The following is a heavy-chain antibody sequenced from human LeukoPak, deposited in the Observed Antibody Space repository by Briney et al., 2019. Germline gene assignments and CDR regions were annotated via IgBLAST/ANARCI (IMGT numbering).Heavy chain of an antibody. V-gene: IGHV3-30-3*01. D-gene: IGHD3-16*01. Sequence: GGSLRLSCAASGFTFSSYAMHWVRQAPGKGLEWVAVISYDGSNKYYADSVKGRFTISRDNAQNSLYLLMNGLRVEDTAVYYCTRRLDDWGQGTLVTVSS. J-gene: IGHJ4*02. CDR2: ISYDGSNK. CDR1: GFTFSSYA. CDR3: TRRLDD.